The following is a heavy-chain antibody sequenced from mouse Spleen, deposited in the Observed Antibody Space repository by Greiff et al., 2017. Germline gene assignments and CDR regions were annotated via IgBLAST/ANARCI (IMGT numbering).Heavy chain of an antibody. V-gene: IGHV1-50*01. CDR1: GYTFTSYW. D-gene: IGHD2-1*01. J-gene: IGHJ2*01. CDR2: IDPSDSYT. Sequence: VQLQQPGAELVKPGASVKLSCKASGYTFTSYWMQWVKQRPGQGLEWIGEIDPSDSYTNYNQKFKGKATLTVDTSSSTAYMQLSSLTSEDSAVYYCAREGNPGYWGQGTTLTVSS. CDR3: AREGNPGY.